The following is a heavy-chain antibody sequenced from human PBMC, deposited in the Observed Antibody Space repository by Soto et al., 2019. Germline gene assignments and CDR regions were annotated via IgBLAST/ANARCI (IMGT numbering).Heavy chain of an antibody. CDR1: GYTFTSYG. CDR3: VREGYYDSSGYRRDFDY. J-gene: IGHJ4*02. V-gene: IGHV1-18*01. Sequence: GASVKVSCKASGYTFTSYGISWVRQAPGQGLEWMGWISAYNGNTNYAQNLQGRVTMTTDTSTSTAYMELRSLRSDDTAVYYCVREGYYDSSGYRRDFDYWSQGTLVTVSS. D-gene: IGHD3-22*01. CDR2: ISAYNGNT.